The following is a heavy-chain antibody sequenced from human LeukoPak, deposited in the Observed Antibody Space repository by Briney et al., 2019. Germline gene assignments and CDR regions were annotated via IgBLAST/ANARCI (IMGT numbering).Heavy chain of an antibody. CDR2: IYPADSNT. V-gene: IGHV5-51*01. J-gene: IGHJ6*03. CDR1: GYSFTSYW. D-gene: IGHD3-3*01. CDR3: ARGRYDLWSGYLGPHYYYYYYMDV. Sequence: GESLKISCKGSGYSFTSYWIGWVRQMPGKGLEWMGLIYPADSNTRYSPSFQGQVSISADKSISTAYLQWSSLKASDTAMYYCARGRYDLWSGYLGPHYYYYYYMDVWGKGTTVTVSS.